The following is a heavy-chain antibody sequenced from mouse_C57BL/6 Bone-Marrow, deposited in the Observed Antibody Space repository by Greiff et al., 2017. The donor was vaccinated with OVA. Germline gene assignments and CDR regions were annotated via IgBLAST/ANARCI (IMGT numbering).Heavy chain of an antibody. CDR2: ISGGGGNT. CDR3: ARRGFAD. V-gene: IGHV5-9*01. Sequence: EVQLVESGGGLVKPGGSLKLSCAASGFTFSSYTMSWVRQTPEKRLEWVATISGGGGNTYYPDSVKGRFYISRDNAKNTQYLQMSSLRSEDTALCYCARRGFADWGQATLVTVSA. J-gene: IGHJ3*01. CDR1: GFTFSSYT.